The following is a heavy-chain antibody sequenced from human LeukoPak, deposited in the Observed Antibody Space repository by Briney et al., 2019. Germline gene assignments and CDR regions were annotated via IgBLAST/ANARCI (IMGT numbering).Heavy chain of an antibody. CDR2: IYSGGST. V-gene: IGHV3-66*02. J-gene: IGHJ4*02. Sequence: GGSLRLSCAASGFTVSSNYMSWVRQAPGKGLEWVSVIYSGGSTYYADSVKGRFTISRDNAKNSLYLQMNSLRAEDTAVYYCARDRRMATIPDYWGQGTLVTVSS. CDR3: ARDRRMATIPDY. D-gene: IGHD5-24*01. CDR1: GFTVSSNY.